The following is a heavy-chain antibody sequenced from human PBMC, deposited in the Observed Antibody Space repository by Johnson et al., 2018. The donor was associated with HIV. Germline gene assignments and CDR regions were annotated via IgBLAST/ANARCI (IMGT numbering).Heavy chain of an antibody. CDR1: GFTVSSNY. CDR3: ARARAFDI. V-gene: IGHV3-53*01. J-gene: IGHJ3*02. Sequence: EVQLVESGGGLIQPGGSLRLSCAASGFTVSSNYMSWVRQAPGKGLEWVSVLYSGGSTYYAGSVKGRFTISRDNSNNTLFLQMNSLRAEDTAVYYCARARAFDIWGQGTMVTVSS. CDR2: LYSGGST.